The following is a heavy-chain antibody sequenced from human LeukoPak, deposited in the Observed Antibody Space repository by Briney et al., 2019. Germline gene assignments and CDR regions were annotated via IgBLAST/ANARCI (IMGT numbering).Heavy chain of an antibody. CDR3: ARVGGYCSSVSNCYGDY. D-gene: IGHD2-2*03. CDR2: ISSGGTNI. CDR1: GFTFSLYS. Sequence: PGGSLRLSCAASGFTFSLYSMNWVRQAPGKGLEWVSCISSGGTNIYYADSVRGRFTISRDNAKNSLYLQMNSLRAEDTAIYYCARVGGYCSSVSNCYGDYWGQGTLVTVSS. V-gene: IGHV3-21*01. J-gene: IGHJ4*02.